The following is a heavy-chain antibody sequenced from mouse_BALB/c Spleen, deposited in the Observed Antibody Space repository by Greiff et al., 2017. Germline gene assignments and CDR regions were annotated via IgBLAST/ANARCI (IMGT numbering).Heavy chain of an antibody. CDR3: AREPRPFYGSRPWFAY. V-gene: IGHV2-9*02. CDR2: IWAGGST. Sequence: VQLQESGPGLVAPSQSLSITCTVSGFSLTSYGVHWVRQPPGKGLEWLGVIWAGGSTNYNSALMSRLSISKDNSKSQVFLKMNSLQTDDTAMYYCAREPRPFYGSRPWFAYWGQGTLVTVSA. J-gene: IGHJ3*01. D-gene: IGHD1-1*01. CDR1: GFSLTSYG.